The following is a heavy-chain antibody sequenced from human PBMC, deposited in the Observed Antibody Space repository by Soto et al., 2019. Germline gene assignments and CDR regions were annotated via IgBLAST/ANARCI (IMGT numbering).Heavy chain of an antibody. CDR2: IYHSGST. CDR1: GGSISSSNW. D-gene: IGHD5-12*01. V-gene: IGHV4-4*02. CDR3: ARGVVATTRLFDS. Sequence: SETLSLTYAVSGGSISSSNWWSWVRQPPGKGLEWIGEIYHSGSTNYNPSLKSRVTISVDTSKNQLSLSLPSVTAADTAVYFCARGVVATTRLFDSWGQGALVTVSS. J-gene: IGHJ4*02.